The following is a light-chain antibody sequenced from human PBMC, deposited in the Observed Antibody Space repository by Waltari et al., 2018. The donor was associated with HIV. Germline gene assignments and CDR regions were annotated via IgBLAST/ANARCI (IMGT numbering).Light chain of an antibody. Sequence: EIVMTQSPATLSVSPGERATLSCRASQSVSNNLAWYQQKPGQAPRLLIYGASTRATGIPARFSGSGSGTDFTLTISSLQAEDVAVYYCQQYYSSTWTFGQGTKVEIK. CDR1: QSVSNN. CDR2: GAS. J-gene: IGKJ1*01. CDR3: QQYYSSTWT. V-gene: IGKV3-15*01.